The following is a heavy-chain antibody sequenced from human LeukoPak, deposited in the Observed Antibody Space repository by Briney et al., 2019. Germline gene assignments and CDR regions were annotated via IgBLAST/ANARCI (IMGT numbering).Heavy chain of an antibody. Sequence: PGRSLRLSCAASGFTFSSFAMHWVRQAPGKGLEWVAVIRYDGSNKYYADSVKGRFTISRDNSKNTLYLQMNSLRAEDTAVYYCAKGAPVGFRWLQFYYFDYWGQGTLVTVSS. D-gene: IGHD5-24*01. V-gene: IGHV3-30*04. CDR2: IRYDGSNK. J-gene: IGHJ4*02. CDR3: AKGAPVGFRWLQFYYFDY. CDR1: GFTFSSFA.